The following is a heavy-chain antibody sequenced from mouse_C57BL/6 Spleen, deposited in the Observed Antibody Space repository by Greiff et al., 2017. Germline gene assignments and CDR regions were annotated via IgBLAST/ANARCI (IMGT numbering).Heavy chain of an antibody. CDR3: ARAAGYYGYRYFDY. Sequence: EVQLQQSGGGLVKPGGSLKLSCAASGFTFSSYAMSWVRQTPEKRLEWVATISDGGSYTYYPDNVKGRFTISRDNAKNNLYLQMSHLKSKDTAMYYCARAAGYYGYRYFDYWGQGTTFTVSS. D-gene: IGHD2-2*01. J-gene: IGHJ2*01. V-gene: IGHV5-4*01. CDR2: ISDGGSYT. CDR1: GFTFSSYA.